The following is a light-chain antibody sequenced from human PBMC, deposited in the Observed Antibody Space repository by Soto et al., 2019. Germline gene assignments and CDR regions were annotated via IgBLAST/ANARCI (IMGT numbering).Light chain of an antibody. V-gene: IGKV1-39*01. Sequence: DIQMTQSPSSLSASVGERVTITCRASQIITYYLSWYHQKPGKAPELLIYGASTLHSGVPSRFSGSGSGTDFTITISSLQDDDFANYYCQQSYSTPLTFGQGTKVEIQ. J-gene: IGKJ1*01. CDR1: QIITYY. CDR3: QQSYSTPLT. CDR2: GAS.